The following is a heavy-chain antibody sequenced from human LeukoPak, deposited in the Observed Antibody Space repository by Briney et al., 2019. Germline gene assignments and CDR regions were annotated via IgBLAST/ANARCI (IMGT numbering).Heavy chain of an antibody. J-gene: IGHJ3*02. CDR2: IYYSGST. CDR1: GGSISSSSYY. Sequence: SETLSLTCTVSGGSISSSSYYWGWIRQPPGKGLGWIGSIYYSGSTYYNPSLKSRVTISVDTSKNQFSLKLSSVTAPDTAVYYCATHGIYCNGGSCYSSAFDIWGQGTMVTVSS. V-gene: IGHV4-39*01. D-gene: IGHD2-15*01. CDR3: ATHGIYCNGGSCYSSAFDI.